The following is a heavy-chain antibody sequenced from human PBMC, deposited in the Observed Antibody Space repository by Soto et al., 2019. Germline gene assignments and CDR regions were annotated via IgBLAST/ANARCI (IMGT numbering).Heavy chain of an antibody. D-gene: IGHD5-12*01. Sequence: GGSLRLSCAASGFTFSSYGMHWVRQAPGKGLEWVAVIWYDGSNKYYADSVKGRFTISRDNSKNTLYLQMNSLRAEDTAVYYCARVGGYDPGNYFDYRGQGSLVTVSS. V-gene: IGHV3-33*01. CDR2: IWYDGSNK. CDR1: GFTFSSYG. J-gene: IGHJ4*02. CDR3: ARVGGYDPGNYFDY.